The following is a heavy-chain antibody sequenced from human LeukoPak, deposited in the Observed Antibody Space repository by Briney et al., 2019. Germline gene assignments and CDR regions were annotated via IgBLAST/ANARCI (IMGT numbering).Heavy chain of an antibody. CDR2: ITGDVDKT. Sequence: GGSLRPSCVASGFTFDDFGMHWVRQAPGKGLEWVSLITGDVDKTYYIDSVKGRFIISRDNSKNSLYLQMNSLKTEDTALYFCVKDRRRGYSYGLDYWGHGTLVTVSS. CDR3: VKDRRRGYSYGLDY. J-gene: IGHJ4*01. V-gene: IGHV3-43*02. CDR1: GFTFDDFG. D-gene: IGHD5-18*01.